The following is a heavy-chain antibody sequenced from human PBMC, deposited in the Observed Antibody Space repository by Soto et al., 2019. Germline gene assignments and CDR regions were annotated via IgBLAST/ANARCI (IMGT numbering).Heavy chain of an antibody. J-gene: IGHJ4*02. Sequence: SQTLSLTCAISWDSVSSNSAAWNWIRQSPSRGLEWLGRTYYRSRWYSDYAGSVKSRITINADTSKNQFSLHLNSVTPQDTAVYYCARGPSPLAYWGRGTVVTVS. CDR2: TYYRSRWYS. CDR1: WDSVSSNSAA. CDR3: ARGPSPLAY. V-gene: IGHV6-1*01. D-gene: IGHD6-6*01.